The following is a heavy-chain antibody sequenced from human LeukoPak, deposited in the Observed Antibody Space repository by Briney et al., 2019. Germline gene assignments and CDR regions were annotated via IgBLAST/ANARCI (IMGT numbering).Heavy chain of an antibody. J-gene: IGHJ4*02. Sequence: ASVKVSCKASGYTFTSYYMHWVRQAPGQGLEWMGIINPSGGSTSYAQKFQGRVTMTEDTSTDTAYMELSSLRSEDTAVYYCATGVIGIAVAEDWGQGTLVTVSS. CDR2: INPSGGST. D-gene: IGHD6-19*01. CDR3: ATGVIGIAVAED. CDR1: GYTFTSYY. V-gene: IGHV1-46*01.